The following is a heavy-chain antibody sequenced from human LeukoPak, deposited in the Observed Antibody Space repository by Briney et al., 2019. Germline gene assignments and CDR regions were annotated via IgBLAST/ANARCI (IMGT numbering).Heavy chain of an antibody. D-gene: IGHD3-10*01. V-gene: IGHV4-61*01. CDR2: IHYSGST. CDR3: ARVLYGSGTYYFDY. Sequence: PSETLSLTCTVSGGSVSSGSNYWSWIRQPPGKGLEWIGYIHYSGSTSHNPALKGRVTISVDTSKNQFSLKLSSVTAADTAVYYCARVLYGSGTYYFDYWGQGTLVTVSS. CDR1: GGSVSSGSNY. J-gene: IGHJ4*02.